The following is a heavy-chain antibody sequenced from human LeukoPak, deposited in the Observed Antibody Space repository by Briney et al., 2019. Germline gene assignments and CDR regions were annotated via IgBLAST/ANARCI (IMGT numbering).Heavy chain of an antibody. J-gene: IGHJ3*02. CDR1: GYAFTDYY. V-gene: IGHV1-2*02. D-gene: IGHD1-26*01. Sequence: ASVKVSCKPSGYAFTDYYLHWVRQAPGQGLEWMGWINPNSGGTNYAQKFQGRVTMTRDTSISTAYMELSRLRSDDTAVYYCARDRYSGSYVDAFDIWGQGTMVTVSS. CDR3: ARDRYSGSYVDAFDI. CDR2: INPNSGGT.